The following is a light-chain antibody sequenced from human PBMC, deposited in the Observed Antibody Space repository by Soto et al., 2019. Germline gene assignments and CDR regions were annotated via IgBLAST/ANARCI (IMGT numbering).Light chain of an antibody. CDR3: CSYAGSYTHV. CDR2: DNN. J-gene: IGLJ1*01. V-gene: IGLV1-51*01. Sequence: QSVLTQPPSVSAAPGQKVTISYAGSSSNIGNNYVSWYQQLPGTAPKLLIYDNNKRPSGIPDRFSGSKSGTSATLGITGLQTGDEADYYCCSYAGSYTHVFGTGTKLTVL. CDR1: SSNIGNNY.